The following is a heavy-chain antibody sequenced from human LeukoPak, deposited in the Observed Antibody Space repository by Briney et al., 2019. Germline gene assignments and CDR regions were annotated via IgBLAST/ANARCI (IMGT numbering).Heavy chain of an antibody. Sequence: GGSLRLACAVSGFTFSNYAVHWVRQAPGKGLEWVSGISGSGGSIYYADCVTGRFTISRDNSKDTLYLQMNSLRVEDTALYYCAKEHSVLTMMRGLDSWGQGTLVTVSS. CDR3: AKEHSVLTMMRGLDS. V-gene: IGHV3-23*01. J-gene: IGHJ4*02. CDR2: ISGSGGSI. D-gene: IGHD3-22*01. CDR1: GFTFSNYA.